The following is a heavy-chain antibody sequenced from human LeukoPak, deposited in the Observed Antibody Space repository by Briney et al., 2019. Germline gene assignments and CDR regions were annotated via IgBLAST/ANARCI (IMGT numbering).Heavy chain of an antibody. V-gene: IGHV4-39*07. Sequence: SETLSLTCTVSSGSISTSNYYWGWVRQPPGKALEWIGNIFYSGSTYYSPSLKSRVTISVDTSKNQFSLKLSSVTAADTAVYYCAREVGNSSSSGYDYWGQGTLVTVSS. J-gene: IGHJ4*02. CDR3: AREVGNSSSSGYDY. CDR1: SGSISTSNYY. CDR2: IFYSGST. D-gene: IGHD6-6*01.